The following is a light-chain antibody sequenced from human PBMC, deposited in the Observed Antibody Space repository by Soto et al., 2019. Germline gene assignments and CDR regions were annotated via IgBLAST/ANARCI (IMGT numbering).Light chain of an antibody. Sequence: DIQMTQSPSSVSASVGDTVTITCRASQGLKCLAWYQQKPGKAPRLQIYEATNLQSGVPPRFSGSGSGTDFTLTISSLQPEDFATYFCQQANSFPITFGQGTRLEIK. J-gene: IGKJ5*01. CDR3: QQANSFPIT. CDR1: QGLKC. V-gene: IGKV1-12*01. CDR2: EAT.